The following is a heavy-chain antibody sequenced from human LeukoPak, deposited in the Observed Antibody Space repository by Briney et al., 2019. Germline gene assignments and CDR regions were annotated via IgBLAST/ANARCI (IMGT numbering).Heavy chain of an antibody. Sequence: PGGSLRLSCAASGFTFSDYYMSWIRQAPGKGLEWVSYISSSGSFIYYADSVKGRFTISRDNAKNSLYLQMNSLRAEDTAVYYCARETHYDSSGYHNDYWGRGTLVTVSS. J-gene: IGHJ4*02. CDR3: ARETHYDSSGYHNDY. CDR2: ISSSGSFI. D-gene: IGHD3-22*01. CDR1: GFTFSDYY. V-gene: IGHV3-11*04.